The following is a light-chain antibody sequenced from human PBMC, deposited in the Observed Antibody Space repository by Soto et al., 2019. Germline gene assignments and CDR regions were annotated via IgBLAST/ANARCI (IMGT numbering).Light chain of an antibody. CDR1: QDISNY. J-gene: IGKJ4*01. V-gene: IGKV1-33*01. CDR2: IAS. CDR3: QHYDSLPLT. Sequence: DIQMTQSPSSLSASVGDRVTITCQASQDISNYLNWYQQKPGKAPKLLIYIASNLETGVPSRFSGGGSGTDFTFTISSLQPEDIATYYCQHYDSLPLTFGGGTKAEIK.